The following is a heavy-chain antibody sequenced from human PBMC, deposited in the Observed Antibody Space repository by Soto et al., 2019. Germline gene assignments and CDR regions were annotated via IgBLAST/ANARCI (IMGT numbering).Heavy chain of an antibody. Sequence: ASVKFSGKASGYSFTDYHIHWVRQAPGQGLEWLGRINPKSGGTSTAQKLQGWVTMTTDTSISTASMERTRLTSDDTAIYYCASGDCTDCSSGLCYFFYNYDMDVWGQGTTVTVSS. CDR2: INPKSGGT. CDR3: ASGDCTDCSSGLCYFFYNYDMDV. CDR1: GYSFTDYH. V-gene: IGHV1-2*04. D-gene: IGHD2-8*02. J-gene: IGHJ6*02.